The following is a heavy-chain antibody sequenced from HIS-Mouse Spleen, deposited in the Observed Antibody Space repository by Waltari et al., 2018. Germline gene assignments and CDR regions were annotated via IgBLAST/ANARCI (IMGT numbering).Heavy chain of an antibody. D-gene: IGHD2-15*01. CDR2: IYYSGST. Sequence: QVQLQESGPGLVKPSETLSPTCPVSGGSVSSYYWSWIRQPPGKGLEWIGYIYYSGSTNYNPSLKSRVTISVDTSKNQFSLKLSSVTAADTAVYYCARGGLLAATYYFDYWGQGTLVTVSS. V-gene: IGHV4-59*08. CDR1: GGSVSSYY. CDR3: ARGGLLAATYYFDY. J-gene: IGHJ4*02.